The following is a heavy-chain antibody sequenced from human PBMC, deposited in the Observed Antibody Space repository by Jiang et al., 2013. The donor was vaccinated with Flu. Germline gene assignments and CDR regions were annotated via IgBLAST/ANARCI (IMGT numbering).Heavy chain of an antibody. D-gene: IGHD4-17*01. CDR3: ARDNDGDYYFDY. V-gene: IGHV3-23*01. J-gene: IGHJ4*02. Sequence: VQPGGPVRLSCATSGFTFSSYAMSWVRQGPGKGLEWVSGLSGNGDGTYYAGSVKGRFTISRDISKNTLYLQMNSMRAEDTALYYCARDNDGDYYFDYWGQGTLATVSS. CDR2: LSGNGDGT. CDR1: GFTFSSYA.